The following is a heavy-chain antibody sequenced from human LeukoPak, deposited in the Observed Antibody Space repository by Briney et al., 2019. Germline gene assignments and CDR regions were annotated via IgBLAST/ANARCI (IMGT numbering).Heavy chain of an antibody. J-gene: IGHJ4*02. CDR2: INHSGST. Sequence: SQTLSLTCTVSGGSISSGDYYWSWIRQPPGTGLEWIGEINHSGSTNYNPSLKSRVTISVDTSKKQFSLKLSSVTAADTAVYYCVTYYFDSSGPKKNYWGQGTLVTVSS. D-gene: IGHD3-22*01. CDR1: GGSISSGDYY. CDR3: VTYYFDSSGPKKNY. V-gene: IGHV4-30-4*01.